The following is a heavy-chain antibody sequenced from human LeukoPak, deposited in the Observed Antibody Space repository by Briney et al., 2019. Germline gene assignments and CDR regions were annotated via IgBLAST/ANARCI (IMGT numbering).Heavy chain of an antibody. CDR3: ARDLGVDTAMVTLFDY. CDR1: GFTFSSYA. Sequence: PGGSLRLSCAASGFTFSSYAMHWVRQAPGKGLEWVAVISYDGSNKYYADSVKGRFTISRDNSKNTLYLQMNSLRAEDTAVYYCARDLGVDTAMVTLFDYWGQGTLVTVSS. CDR2: ISYDGSNK. V-gene: IGHV3-30-3*01. J-gene: IGHJ4*02. D-gene: IGHD5-18*01.